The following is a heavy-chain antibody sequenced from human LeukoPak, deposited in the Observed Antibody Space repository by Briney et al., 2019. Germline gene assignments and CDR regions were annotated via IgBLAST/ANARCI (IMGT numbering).Heavy chain of an antibody. CDR1: GGTFSSYA. Sequence: ASVKVSCKASGGTFSSYAISWVRQAPGQGLEWMGRIIPILGIANYAQKFQGRVTITADKSTSTAYMELSSLRSEDTAVYYCARDGGYGSGSFDYWGQGTLVTVSS. CDR3: ARDGGYGSGSFDY. J-gene: IGHJ4*02. V-gene: IGHV1-69*04. CDR2: IIPILGIA. D-gene: IGHD3-10*01.